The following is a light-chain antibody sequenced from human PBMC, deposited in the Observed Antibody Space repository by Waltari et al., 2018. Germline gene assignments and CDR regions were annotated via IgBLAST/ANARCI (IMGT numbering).Light chain of an antibody. CDR2: EDD. CDR1: SGHIGRNY. Sequence: FMLTQPHPVSESPGKTVTISCTRNSGHIGRNYVHWYHQRPGGAPTIVIFEDDQRPSGVPDRFSGSIDSASNSASLTLSGLEIEDEGDYYCQSYDGGIWVFGGGTRLTVL. V-gene: IGLV6-57*04. J-gene: IGLJ3*02. CDR3: QSYDGGIWV.